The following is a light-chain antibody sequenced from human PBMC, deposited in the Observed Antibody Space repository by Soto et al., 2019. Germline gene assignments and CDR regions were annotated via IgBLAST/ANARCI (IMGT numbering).Light chain of an antibody. CDR2: KAS. Sequence: QMTQSPPTLSASVGDTVTITCRASQSISTWLAWYQQKPGKAPKLLIYKASTLESGVPSRFSGSGSGNEFTLTISSLQPDDFATYYCQQYNSYSTFGQGTKVEIK. CDR3: QQYNSYST. CDR1: QSISTW. J-gene: IGKJ1*01. V-gene: IGKV1-5*03.